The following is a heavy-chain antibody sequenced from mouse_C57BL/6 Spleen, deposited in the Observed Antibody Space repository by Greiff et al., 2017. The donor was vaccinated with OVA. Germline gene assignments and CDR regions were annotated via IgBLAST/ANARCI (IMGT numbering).Heavy chain of an antibody. Sequence: VKLMESGPGLVQPSQSLSITCTVSGFSLTSYGVHWVRQSPGKGLEWLGVIWSGGSTDYNAAFISRLSISKDNSKSQVFFKMNSLQADDTAIYYCARNYPYSVYAMDYWGQGTSVTVSS. CDR2: IWSGGST. CDR1: GFSLTSYG. CDR3: ARNYPYSVYAMDY. J-gene: IGHJ4*01. V-gene: IGHV2-2*01. D-gene: IGHD2-12*01.